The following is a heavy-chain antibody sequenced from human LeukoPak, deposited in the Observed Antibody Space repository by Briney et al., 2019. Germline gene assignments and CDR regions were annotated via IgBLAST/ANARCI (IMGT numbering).Heavy chain of an antibody. Sequence: GGSLRLSCAASGFTFSSYEMNWVRQAPGKGLEWVSYISSSGSTIYYADSVKGRFTISRDNAKNSLYLQMNSLRAEDTAVYYCARDTRIVVVPAAYYYYMDVWGKGTTVTVSS. CDR2: ISSSGSTI. CDR1: GFTFSSYE. CDR3: ARDTRIVVVPAAYYYYMDV. V-gene: IGHV3-48*03. D-gene: IGHD2-2*01. J-gene: IGHJ6*03.